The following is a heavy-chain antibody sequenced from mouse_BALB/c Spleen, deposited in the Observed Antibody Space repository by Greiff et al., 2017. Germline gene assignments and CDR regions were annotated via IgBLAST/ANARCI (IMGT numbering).Heavy chain of an antibody. V-gene: IGHV1-9*01. CDR1: GYTFSSYW. Sequence: VQGVESGAELMKPGASVKISCKATGYTFSSYWIEWVKQRPGHGLEWIGEILPGSGSTNYNEKFKGKATFTADTSSNTAYMQLSSLTSEDSAVYYCARDDSWFAYWGQGTLVTVSA. CDR3: ARDDSWFAY. CDR2: ILPGSGST. J-gene: IGHJ3*01.